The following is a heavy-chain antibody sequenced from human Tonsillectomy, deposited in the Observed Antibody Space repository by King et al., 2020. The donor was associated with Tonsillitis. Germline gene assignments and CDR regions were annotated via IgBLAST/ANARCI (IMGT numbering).Heavy chain of an antibody. D-gene: IGHD4-17*01. CDR3: AKDPMTTVTSVDY. CDR2: ISWNSGSI. CDR1: GFTFDDYA. J-gene: IGHJ4*02. V-gene: IGHV3-9*01. Sequence: EVQLVESGGGLVQPGRSLRLSCAASGFTFDDYAMHWVRQAPGKGLEWVSGISWNSGSIGYADSVKGRFTISRDNAKNSLYLQMNSLRAEDTALYYCAKDPMTTVTSVDYCGQGTLVTVSS.